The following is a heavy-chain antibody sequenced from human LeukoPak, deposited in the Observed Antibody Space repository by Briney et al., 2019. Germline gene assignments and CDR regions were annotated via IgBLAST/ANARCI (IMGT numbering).Heavy chain of an antibody. Sequence: GGSLRLSCAASGFAFSSYWMSWVRQAPGKGLEWVANIKQDGSEKYYVDSVKGRFTISRDNAKNSLYLQMNSLRAEDTAVYYCWLNEVLMEIFDYWGQGTLVTVSS. J-gene: IGHJ4*02. CDR3: WLNEVLMEIFDY. D-gene: IGHD2-8*01. V-gene: IGHV3-7*01. CDR2: IKQDGSEK. CDR1: GFAFSSYW.